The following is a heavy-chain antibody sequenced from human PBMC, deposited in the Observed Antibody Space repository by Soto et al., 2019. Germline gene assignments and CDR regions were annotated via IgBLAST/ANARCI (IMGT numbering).Heavy chain of an antibody. CDR3: ARVVDSSGPHRH. J-gene: IGHJ4*02. Sequence: GGSLRLSCAASGFTFSSYWMHWVRQAPGKGLVWVSRISSDGSSTSYADSVKGRFTISRDNAKNTLYLQMNSLRAEDTAVYYCARVVDSSGPHRHWGQGTLVTVSS. CDR1: GFTFSSYW. V-gene: IGHV3-74*01. D-gene: IGHD3-22*01. CDR2: ISSDGSST.